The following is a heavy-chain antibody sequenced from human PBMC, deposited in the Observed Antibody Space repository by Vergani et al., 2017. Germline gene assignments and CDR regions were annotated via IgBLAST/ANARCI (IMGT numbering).Heavy chain of an antibody. CDR2: ISYDGSNK. CDR3: ARTIRRYGIDV. J-gene: IGHJ6*02. CDR1: GFTFSSYG. Sequence: QVQLVESGGGVVQPGRSLRLSCAASGFTFSSYGMHWVRQAPGKGLEWVAVISYDGSNKYYADSVKGRFTISRDNSKNTLYLQMTSLRAEDTAVYYCARTIRRYGIDVWGQGTMVTVSS. V-gene: IGHV3-30*03.